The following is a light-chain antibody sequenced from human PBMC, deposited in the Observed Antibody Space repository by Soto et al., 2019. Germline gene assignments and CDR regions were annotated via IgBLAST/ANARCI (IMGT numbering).Light chain of an antibody. J-gene: IGLJ3*02. CDR2: EDT. CDR3: SSYAGSNNGAV. CDR1: SSDVGGYNY. Sequence: QSALTQPPSASGSPGQSVTISCTGTSSDVGGYNYVSWYQQHPGKAPKLIIYEDTKRPSGVPDRFTGSKSGNTASLTVSGRQAEDEADYYCSSYAGSNNGAVFGGGTKLTVL. V-gene: IGLV2-8*01.